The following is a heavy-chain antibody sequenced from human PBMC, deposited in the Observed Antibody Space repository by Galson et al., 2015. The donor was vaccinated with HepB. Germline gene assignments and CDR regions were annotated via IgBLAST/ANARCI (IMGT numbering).Heavy chain of an antibody. CDR1: GFTFSSYG. V-gene: IGHV3-30*18. J-gene: IGHJ6*02. CDR2: ISYDGSNK. Sequence: SLRLSCAASGFTFSSYGMHWVRQAPGKGLEWVAVISYDGSNKYYADSVKGRFTISRDNSKNTLYLQMNSLRAEDTAVYYCAKVAPGCSSWYSCGMDVWGQGTTVTVSS. D-gene: IGHD6-13*01. CDR3: AKVAPGCSSWYSCGMDV.